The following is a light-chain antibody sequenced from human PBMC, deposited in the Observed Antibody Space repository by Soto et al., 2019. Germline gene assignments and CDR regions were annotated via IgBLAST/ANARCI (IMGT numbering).Light chain of an antibody. Sequence: IQLTQSPSSLSSSLGDRVTITCRASQGISSYLAWYQQKPGKAPKLLVSAASTLQSGVPSRFSGSGSGTDFTLTISSLKNEDFATYYCQQLNSYPLTFGGGTKVDIK. V-gene: IGKV1-9*01. J-gene: IGKJ4*01. CDR3: QQLNSYPLT. CDR2: AAS. CDR1: QGISSY.